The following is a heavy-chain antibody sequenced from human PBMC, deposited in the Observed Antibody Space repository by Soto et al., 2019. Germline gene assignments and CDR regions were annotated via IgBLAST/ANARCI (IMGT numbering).Heavy chain of an antibody. J-gene: IGHJ4*02. D-gene: IGHD6-19*01. V-gene: IGHV3-30*02. CDR2: IWGSGRDT. Sequence: GGSLRLSCVASGFTFGSYGMHWVRQAPGRGLEWVSFIWGSGRDTYYGDSVKGRFTISRDNSKNTLYLQMNSLRAEDTAVYYCASRGWYVYYWGQGTLVTVSS. CDR3: ASRGWYVYY. CDR1: GFTFGSYG.